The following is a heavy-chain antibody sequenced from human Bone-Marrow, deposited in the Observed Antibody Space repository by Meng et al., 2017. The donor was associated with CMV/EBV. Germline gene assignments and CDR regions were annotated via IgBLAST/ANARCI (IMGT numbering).Heavy chain of an antibody. CDR3: ARDGETTIFGVVITPYYGMDV. CDR2: ISRSGTTI. D-gene: IGHD3-3*01. CDR1: GFTFSDYY. V-gene: IGHV3-11*04. J-gene: IGHJ6*02. Sequence: GESLKISCAASGFTFSDYYMSWIRQAPGKGLEWVSYISRSGTTIYYADSVKGRFTISRDNAKNSLYLQMNSLRAEDTAVYYCARDGETTIFGVVITPYYGMDVWGQGTTVTVSS.